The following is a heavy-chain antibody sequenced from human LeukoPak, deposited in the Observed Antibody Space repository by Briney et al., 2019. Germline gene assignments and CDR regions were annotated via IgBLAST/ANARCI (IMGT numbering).Heavy chain of an antibody. V-gene: IGHV3-48*04. CDR1: GFTFSDYS. CDR2: ISSTSTTI. CDR3: ARGCGLHLSPASSYYDSRCRYFDD. J-gene: IGHJ4*02. D-gene: IGHD3-22*01. Sequence: GFLRLSCAASGFTFSDYSMEWVRQAPGKGLEWISYISSTSTTIYYAGSVKGRFTTSRDNAKNSLYLQMNSLRAEDTAVYYCARGCGLHLSPASSYYDSRCRYFDDWGQGTLVTVSS.